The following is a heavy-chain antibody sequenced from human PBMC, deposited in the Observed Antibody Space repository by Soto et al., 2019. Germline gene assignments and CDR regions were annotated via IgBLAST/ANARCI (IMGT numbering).Heavy chain of an antibody. V-gene: IGHV3-30-3*02. J-gene: IGHJ5*02. CDR3: AKTYYYDRSGYYQNWFDP. D-gene: IGHD3-22*01. CDR2: ISFDGSNE. CDR1: GFTFSSYA. Sequence: GGSLRLSCTASGFTFSSYAMHWIRQAPGKGLEWVAIISFDGSNEYYADSVKGRFTISRDNSKNTLYLQVRSLRAEDTAVYYCAKTYYYDRSGYYQNWFDPWGQGTLVTVSS.